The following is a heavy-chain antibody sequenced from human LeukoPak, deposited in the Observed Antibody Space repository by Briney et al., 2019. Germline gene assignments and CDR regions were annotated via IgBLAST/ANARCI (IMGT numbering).Heavy chain of an antibody. Sequence: ASVKVSCKASGYTFTSYYMHWVRQAPGQGLEWMGIINPSGGSTSYAQKFQGRVTMTRDTSTSTVYMELSSLRSEDTAVYYCAREDYDILTGYSTPAYYYYGMDVWGQGATVTVSS. D-gene: IGHD3-9*01. CDR1: GYTFTSYY. J-gene: IGHJ6*02. V-gene: IGHV1-46*01. CDR2: INPSGGST. CDR3: AREDYDILTGYSTPAYYYYGMDV.